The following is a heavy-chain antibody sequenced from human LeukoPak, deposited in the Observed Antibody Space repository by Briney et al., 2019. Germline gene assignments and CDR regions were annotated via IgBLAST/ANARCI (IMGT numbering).Heavy chain of an antibody. Sequence: SETLSLTCAVYGGSFSGYYWSWIRQPPGKGLEWIGEINHSGSTNYNPSLKSRVTISVDTSKNQFSLKLSSVTAADTAVYYCARGLKQQLGNLYYYYYYYMGPWGQGTLVTVSS. CDR2: INHSGST. D-gene: IGHD6-13*01. J-gene: IGHJ6*03. V-gene: IGHV4-34*01. CDR1: GGSFSGYY. CDR3: ARGLKQQLGNLYYYYYYYMGP.